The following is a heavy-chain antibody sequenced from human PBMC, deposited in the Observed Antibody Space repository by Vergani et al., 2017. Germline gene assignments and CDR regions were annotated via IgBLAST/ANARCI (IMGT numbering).Heavy chain of an antibody. CDR3: AREADDSSGYSYYYGMDV. CDR2: ISSSSSYT. CDR1: GFTFSDYY. V-gene: IGHV3-11*05. D-gene: IGHD3-22*01. J-gene: IGHJ6*02. Sequence: QVQLVESGGGLVKPGGSLRLSCAASGFTFSDYYMSWIRQAPGKGLEWVSYISSSSSYTNYADSVKGRFTIPRDNAKYSLYLQMNSLRAEDTAVYYCAREADDSSGYSYYYGMDVWGQGTTVTVSS.